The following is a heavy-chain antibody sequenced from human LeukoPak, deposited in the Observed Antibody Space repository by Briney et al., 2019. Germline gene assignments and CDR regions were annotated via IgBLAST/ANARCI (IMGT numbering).Heavy chain of an antibody. J-gene: IGHJ4*02. D-gene: IGHD3-10*01. CDR1: GFTFSSYG. CDR2: ISYDGSSK. V-gene: IGHV3-30*18. CDR3: AKDLHGSGSYLDY. Sequence: GGSLRPSCAASGFTFSSYGMHWVRQAPGKGLEWVAVISYDGSSKYYADSVKGRFTISRDNSKNTLYLQMNSLRAEDTAVYYCAKDLHGSGSYLDYWGQGTLVTVSS.